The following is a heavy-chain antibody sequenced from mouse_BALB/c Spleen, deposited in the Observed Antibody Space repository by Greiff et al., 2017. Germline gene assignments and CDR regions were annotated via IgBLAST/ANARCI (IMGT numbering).Heavy chain of an antibody. CDR1: GFTFSSFG. D-gene: IGHD1-1*01. CDR2: ISSGSSTI. V-gene: IGHV5-17*02. Sequence: EVQRVESGGGLVQPGGSRKLSCAASGFTFSSFGMHWVRQAPEKGLEWVAYISSGSSTIYYADTVKGRFTISRDNPKNTLFLQMTSLRSEDTAMYYCARLAYYYGSSSLYALDYWGQGTSVTVSS. CDR3: ARLAYYYGSSSLYALDY. J-gene: IGHJ4*01.